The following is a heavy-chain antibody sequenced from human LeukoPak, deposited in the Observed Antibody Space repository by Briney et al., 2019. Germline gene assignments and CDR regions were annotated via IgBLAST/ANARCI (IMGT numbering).Heavy chain of an antibody. V-gene: IGHV3-43*02. CDR2: INKDGSAT. Sequence: GGSLRLSCAAAGFTFDAYAMDWVRHAPGKGLEWVSLINKDGSATYYADSVKGRFTISRDNSKSSLYLQMNSLRSEDTALYYCATWAFYHSLDVWGQGTTVTVSS. D-gene: IGHD1-26*01. CDR3: ATWAFYHSLDV. CDR1: GFTFDAYA. J-gene: IGHJ6*02.